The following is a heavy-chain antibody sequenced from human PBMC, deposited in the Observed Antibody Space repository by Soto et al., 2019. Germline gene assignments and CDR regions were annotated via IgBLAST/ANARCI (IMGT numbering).Heavy chain of an antibody. D-gene: IGHD2-2*01. V-gene: IGHV3-30*18. J-gene: IGHJ4*02. Sequence: GGSLRLSCAASGFTFSSYGMHWVRQAPGKGLEWVAVISYDGSNKYYADSVKGRFTISRDNSKNTLYLQMNSLRAEDTAVYYCAKDRGEYQLLPLDYWGQGTLVTVSS. CDR2: ISYDGSNK. CDR3: AKDRGEYQLLPLDY. CDR1: GFTFSSYG.